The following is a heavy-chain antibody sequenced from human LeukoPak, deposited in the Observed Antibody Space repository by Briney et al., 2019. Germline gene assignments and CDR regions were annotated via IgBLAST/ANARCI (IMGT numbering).Heavy chain of an antibody. CDR2: ISGSGRTT. CDR1: GFPFSDHY. D-gene: IGHD3-22*01. V-gene: IGHV3-11*01. Sequence: GGSLRLSCAASGFPFSDHYMSWIRQSPGKGLEWIAYISGSGRTTFYADSMKGRFTISRDNAKDSLYLQLNSLRTEDTAIYYCARPYYDDSPTDWGQGTLVTVSS. J-gene: IGHJ4*02. CDR3: ARPYYDDSPTD.